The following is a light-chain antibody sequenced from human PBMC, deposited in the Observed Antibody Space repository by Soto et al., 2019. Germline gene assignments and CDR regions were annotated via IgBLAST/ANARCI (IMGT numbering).Light chain of an antibody. CDR1: RSNIGANT. V-gene: IGLV1-44*01. CDR3: AAWDDSLNGYV. CDR2: SNN. Sequence: QSVLTQPPSASGTPGQRVTISCSGSRSNIGANTVNWYQQLPGTAPKLLIYSNNLRPSGVPDRFSGSKSGTSASLAISGLQSEDEADYYCAAWDDSLNGYVFGSGTKVTVL. J-gene: IGLJ1*01.